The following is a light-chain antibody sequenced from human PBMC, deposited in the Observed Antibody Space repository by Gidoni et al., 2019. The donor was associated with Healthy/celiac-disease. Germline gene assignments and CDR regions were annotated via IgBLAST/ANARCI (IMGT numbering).Light chain of an antibody. J-gene: IGKJ4*01. CDR3: QQYGGA. Sequence: EIVLTQSPGTLSLSPGERATLSCRASQSVSSSYLAWYQQKPGQAPRLLIYGASSRATGIPDRFSGSGSGTDFTLTISRLEPEDFAVHYCQQYGGAFGGGTKVEIK. CDR1: QSVSSSY. CDR2: GAS. V-gene: IGKV3-20*01.